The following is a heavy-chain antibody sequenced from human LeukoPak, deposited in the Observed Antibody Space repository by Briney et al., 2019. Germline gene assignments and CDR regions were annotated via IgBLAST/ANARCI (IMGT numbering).Heavy chain of an antibody. D-gene: IGHD2-2*01. V-gene: IGHV1-46*01. CDR3: ARDPADIVVVPAAPENWFGP. CDR1: GYTFTSYY. Sequence: ASVKVSCKASGYTFTSYYMHWVRQAPGQGLEWMGIINPSGGSTSYAQKFQGRVTMTRDTSTSTVYMELSSLRSEDTAVYYCARDPADIVVVPAAPENWFGPWGQGTLVTVSS. J-gene: IGHJ5*02. CDR2: INPSGGST.